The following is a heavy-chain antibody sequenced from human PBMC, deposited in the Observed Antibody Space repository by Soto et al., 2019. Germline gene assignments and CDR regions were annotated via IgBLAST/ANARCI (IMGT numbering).Heavy chain of an antibody. J-gene: IGHJ4*02. D-gene: IGHD4-17*01. Sequence: GGSLRLSCAASGFTFSNYDMNWVRQAPGKGLEWVSYISRGRSTIYYADSVKGRFTISRDNAKNSLYLQMNGLNAEETAVYYCARGSNGYGDYRADYWGQGTLVTVSS. CDR3: ARGSNGYGDYRADY. CDR2: ISRGRSTI. CDR1: GFTFSNYD. V-gene: IGHV3-48*01.